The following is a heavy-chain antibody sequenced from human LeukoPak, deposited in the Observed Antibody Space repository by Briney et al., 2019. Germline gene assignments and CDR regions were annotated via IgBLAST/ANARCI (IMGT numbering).Heavy chain of an antibody. V-gene: IGHV3-30*03. J-gene: IGHJ6*03. D-gene: IGHD3-9*01. CDR3: ARENSYYDILTGPKGYYMDV. CDR2: ISYDGSNK. CDR1: GFTFSSYG. Sequence: PGGSLRLSCAASGFTFSSYGMHWVRQAPGKGLEWVAVISYDGSNKYYADSVKGRFTISRDNSKNTLYLQMNSLRAEDTAVYYCARENSYYDILTGPKGYYMDVWGKGTTVTVSS.